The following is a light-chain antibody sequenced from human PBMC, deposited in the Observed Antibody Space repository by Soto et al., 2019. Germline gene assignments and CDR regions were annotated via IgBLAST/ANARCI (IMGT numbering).Light chain of an antibody. J-gene: IGKJ5*01. CDR2: DTS. Sequence: FVLTQSPGTLSLSPCERATLSCRASQTLSNSFIAWYQQKPGQAPRLLIYDTSSRATGVPDRYSASGSGTDFTLTISRLEPEDFAVFFCQQYGTSEIIFGQGTRLEIK. V-gene: IGKV3-20*01. CDR3: QQYGTSEII. CDR1: QTLSNSF.